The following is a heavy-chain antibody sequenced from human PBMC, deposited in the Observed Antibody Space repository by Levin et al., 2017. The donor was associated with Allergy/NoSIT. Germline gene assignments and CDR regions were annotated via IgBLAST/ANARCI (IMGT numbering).Heavy chain of an antibody. D-gene: IGHD3-22*01. Sequence: PGGSLRLSCAASGFTFSSYGMHWVRQAPGKGLEWVAVISYDGSNKYYADSVKGRFTISRDNSKNTLYVQMNSLRAEDTAVYYCAKGLAYDSSGYHPLEYWGQGILVTVSS. CDR1: GFTFSSYG. J-gene: IGHJ4*02. V-gene: IGHV3-30*18. CDR2: ISYDGSNK. CDR3: AKGLAYDSSGYHPLEY.